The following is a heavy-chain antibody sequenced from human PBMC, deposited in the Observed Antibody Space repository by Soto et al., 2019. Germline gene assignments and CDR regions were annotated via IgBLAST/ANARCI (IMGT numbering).Heavy chain of an antibody. Sequence: PGGSLRLSWAASGVTGSSNYMSLVRQAPGKGLEWVSVIYSGGSTYYADSVKGRFTISRDNSRNTLYLQMNSLKADDTAVYYCAKETVFTAVEDKWGQGTLVTVS. D-gene: IGHD3-10*02. CDR2: IYSGGST. V-gene: IGHV3-53*01. CDR1: GVTGSSNY. CDR3: AKETVFTAVEDK. J-gene: IGHJ4*02.